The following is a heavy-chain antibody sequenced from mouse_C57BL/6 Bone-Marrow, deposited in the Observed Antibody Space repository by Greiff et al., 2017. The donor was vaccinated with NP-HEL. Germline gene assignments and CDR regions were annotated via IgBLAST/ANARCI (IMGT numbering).Heavy chain of an antibody. D-gene: IGHD3-3*01. CDR2: INPSTGGT. CDR1: GYSFTGYY. J-gene: IGHJ1*03. Sequence: VQLKESGPELVKPGASVKISCKASGYSFTGYYMNWVKQSPEKSLEWIGEINPSTGGTTYNQKFKAKATLTVDKSSSTAYMQLKSLTSEDSAVYYCARGGLGWYFDVWGTGTTVTVSS. CDR3: ARGGLGWYFDV. V-gene: IGHV1-42*01.